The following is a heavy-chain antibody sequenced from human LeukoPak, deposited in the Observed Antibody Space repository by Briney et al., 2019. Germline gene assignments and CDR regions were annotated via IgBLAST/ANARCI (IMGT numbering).Heavy chain of an antibody. V-gene: IGHV1-18*01. J-gene: IGHJ6*02. CDR3: ARRITIFGVTDYYGMDV. D-gene: IGHD3-3*01. CDR1: GYTFISHG. CDR2: ISVYNGKT. Sequence: ASVKVSCKASGYTFISHGISWVRQAPAQGLEWMGWISVYNGKTNYAQKLQGRVTMTTDTSTSTAYMELRSLRSDDTAVYYCARRITIFGVTDYYGMDVWGQGTTVTVSS.